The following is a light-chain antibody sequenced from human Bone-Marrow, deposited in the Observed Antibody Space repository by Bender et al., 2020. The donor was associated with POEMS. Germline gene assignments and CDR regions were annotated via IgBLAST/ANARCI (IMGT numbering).Light chain of an antibody. V-gene: IGLV1-40*01. J-gene: IGLJ3*02. CDR2: NNE. Sequence: QSVLTQPPSVSGAPGQTVTISCTGTSSNMGAGYGVNWYQQLPGTAPKLLIYNNENRPSGVPDRIAGSKSGTSASLAFTGLQAEDEADYYCQSYDISLSGWVFGGGTKLTAL. CDR1: SSNMGAGYG. CDR3: QSYDISLSGWV.